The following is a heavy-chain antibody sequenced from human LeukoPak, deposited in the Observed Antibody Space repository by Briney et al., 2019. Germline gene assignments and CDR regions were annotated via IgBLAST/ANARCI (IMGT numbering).Heavy chain of an antibody. CDR2: ISWNSGSI. J-gene: IGHJ4*02. CDR3: AKGSGVAVAGTFPYFDY. D-gene: IGHD6-19*01. CDR1: GFTFDDYA. Sequence: GRSLRLSCAASGFTFDDYAMHWVRHAPGKGLEWVSGISWNSGSIGYADSVKGRFTISRDNAKNSLYLQMNSLRAEDTALYYCAKGSGVAVAGTFPYFDYWGQGTLVTVSS. V-gene: IGHV3-9*01.